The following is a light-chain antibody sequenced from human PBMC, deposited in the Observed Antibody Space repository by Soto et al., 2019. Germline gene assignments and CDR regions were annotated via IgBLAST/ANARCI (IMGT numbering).Light chain of an antibody. Sequence: QSVLTQPSSVSGSTGQSVTISCSGTSSDVGAYNYVSWYQQHPGKAPKLMIFDVFKRPSGVPDRFSGSKSGNTASLTISGLQAEDEADYYCCSYAGSYTLVFGGGTKVTVL. CDR3: CSYAGSYTLV. CDR2: DVF. V-gene: IGLV2-11*01. CDR1: SSDVGAYNY. J-gene: IGLJ3*02.